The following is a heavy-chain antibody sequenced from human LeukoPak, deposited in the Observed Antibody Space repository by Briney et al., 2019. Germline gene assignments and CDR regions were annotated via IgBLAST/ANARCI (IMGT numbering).Heavy chain of an antibody. CDR2: ISSSSSYI. Sequence: GGSLRLSCAASGFTFSSYSMNWVRQAPGKGLEWVSSISSSSSYIYYADSVKGRFTISRDNAKNSLYLQMNSLRAEDTAVYYCARGGHGGGYDIDYWGQGALVTVSS. V-gene: IGHV3-21*01. CDR1: GFTFSSYS. CDR3: ARGGHGGGYDIDY. D-gene: IGHD5-12*01. J-gene: IGHJ4*02.